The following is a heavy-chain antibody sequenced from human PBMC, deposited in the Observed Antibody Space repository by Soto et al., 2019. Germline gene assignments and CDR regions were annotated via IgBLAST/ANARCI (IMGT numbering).Heavy chain of an antibody. CDR3: ARGEGIAVAGTDGAFDI. Sequence: QVQLVESGGGLVKPGGSLRLSCAASGFTFSDYYMSWIRQAPGKGLEWVSYISSSSSYTNYADSVKGRFTISRDNAKNSLYLQMNSLRAEDSAVYYCARGEGIAVAGTDGAFDIWGQGTMVTVSS. CDR2: ISSSSSYT. CDR1: GFTFSDYY. J-gene: IGHJ3*02. D-gene: IGHD6-19*01. V-gene: IGHV3-11*06.